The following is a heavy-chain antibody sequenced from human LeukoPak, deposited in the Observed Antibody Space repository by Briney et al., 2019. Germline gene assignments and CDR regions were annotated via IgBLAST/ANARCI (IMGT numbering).Heavy chain of an antibody. CDR2: ISSSGSTI. J-gene: IGHJ4*02. V-gene: IGHV3-48*03. CDR1: GFTFSIYE. Sequence: GGPLTLSCAPCGFTFSIYEMNWLRQARGKGLEWVSYISSSGSTIYYADSVKGRFTISRDNAKNSLYLQMNSLRAEDTAVYYCARDMGGFRWPREPDWGQGTLVTVSS. CDR3: ARDMGGFRWPREPD. D-gene: IGHD3-16*01.